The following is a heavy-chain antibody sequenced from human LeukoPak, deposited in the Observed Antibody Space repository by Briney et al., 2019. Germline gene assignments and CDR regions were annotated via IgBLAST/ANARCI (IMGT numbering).Heavy chain of an antibody. J-gene: IGHJ6*02. D-gene: IGHD4-23*01. CDR1: GFIVSSNY. CDR3: ARINGGDGMDV. CDR2: IYSGGST. Sequence: TGGSLRLSCAASGFIVSSNYMSWVRQGPGKGLEWVSVIYSGGSTYYADSEKGRFTISRDNSKNTLYLQMNSLRAEDTAVYYCARINGGDGMDVWGQGTTVTVSS. V-gene: IGHV3-53*01.